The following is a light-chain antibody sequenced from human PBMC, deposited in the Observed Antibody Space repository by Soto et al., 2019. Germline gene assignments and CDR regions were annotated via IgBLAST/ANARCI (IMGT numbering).Light chain of an antibody. CDR1: SSDVGGYNY. J-gene: IGLJ3*02. V-gene: IGLV2-14*01. Sequence: QPVLTQPASVSGYPGQSITISCTGTSSDVGGYNYVSWYQQHPGKAPKLMIYEVSNRPSGVSNRFSGSKSGNTASLTISGLQAEDEADYYCSSYTSSSTRVFGGGTKLTVL. CDR3: SSYTSSSTRV. CDR2: EVS.